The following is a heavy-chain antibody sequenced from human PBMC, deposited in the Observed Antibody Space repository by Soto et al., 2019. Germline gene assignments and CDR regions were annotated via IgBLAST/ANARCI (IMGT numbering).Heavy chain of an antibody. V-gene: IGHV1-46*01. Sequence: QVQLVQSGAEVKKPGASVKVSCRTSGYTFTPYYIHWVRQAPGQGLEWLGIINPASGSTNYAQDFQDRVTLTMDTSTTTVYMELSGLRAEDTAIFYCARDLAAGDHWGQGTLVTVSS. CDR1: GYTFTPYY. CDR3: ARDLAAGDH. J-gene: IGHJ4*02. CDR2: INPASGST. D-gene: IGHD6-13*01.